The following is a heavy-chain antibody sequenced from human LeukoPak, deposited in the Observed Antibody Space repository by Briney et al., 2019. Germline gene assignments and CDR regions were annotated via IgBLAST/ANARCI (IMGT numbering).Heavy chain of an antibody. CDR3: AKDFRLYTIFPY. CDR1: GFTFSSYA. D-gene: IGHD3-3*01. V-gene: IGHV3-23*01. Sequence: GGSLRLSCAASGFTFSSYAMSWVRQAPGKGLEWVSAISGSGGSTYYADSVKGRFTIPRDNSKNTLYLQMNSLRAEDTAVYYCAKDFRLYTIFPYWGQGTLVTVSS. CDR2: ISGSGGST. J-gene: IGHJ4*02.